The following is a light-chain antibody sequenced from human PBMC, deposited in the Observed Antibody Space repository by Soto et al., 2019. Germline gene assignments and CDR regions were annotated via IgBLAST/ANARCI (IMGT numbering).Light chain of an antibody. CDR2: DTT. Sequence: QAVVTQELSLTVSPGGTVTLTCGSSTGAVTNGHYPYGFQQKPGQAPRTLIYDTTNRHSWTPARFSGSLLGGKAALTLSGAQPEDEAEYYCWLSYTGPYVCGSGPKVPV. CDR3: WLSYTGPYV. V-gene: IGLV7-46*01. CDR1: TGAVTNGHY. J-gene: IGLJ1*01.